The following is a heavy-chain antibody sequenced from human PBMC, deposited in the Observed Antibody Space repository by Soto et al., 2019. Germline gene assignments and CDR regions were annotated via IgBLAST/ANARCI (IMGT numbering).Heavy chain of an antibody. CDR1: GFIFSTTA. D-gene: IGHD3-16*01. CDR3: AAVMGSDYDYVWGSLTFDD. J-gene: IGHJ4*02. CDR2: ISGSGVST. Sequence: GSLRLSCAASGFIFSTTAMTWVRQAPGKGLEWVSTISGSGVSTYYTDSVKGRFTISRDNSKNTLYLQMNSLRAEDTAVYFCAAVMGSDYDYVWGSLTFDDWGQGTLVPVSS. V-gene: IGHV3-23*01.